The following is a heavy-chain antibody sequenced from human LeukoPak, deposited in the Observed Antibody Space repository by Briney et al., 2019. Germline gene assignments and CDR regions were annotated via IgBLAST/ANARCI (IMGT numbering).Heavy chain of an antibody. CDR2: ISSSSSYI. CDR1: GFTFSSYS. Sequence: GGSLRLSCAASGFTFSSYSMDWGRQAPGKGLEWGSSISSSSSYIYYADSVKGRFTISRDNAKNSLYLQMNSLRAEDTAVYYCARRTGYYDSSGSYSSLHAFSIWGQGTMVTLSS. D-gene: IGHD3-22*01. CDR3: ARRTGYYDSSGSYSSLHAFSI. J-gene: IGHJ3*02. V-gene: IGHV3-21*01.